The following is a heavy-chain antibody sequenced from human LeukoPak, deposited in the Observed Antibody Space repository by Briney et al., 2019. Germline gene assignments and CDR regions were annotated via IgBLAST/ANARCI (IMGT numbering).Heavy chain of an antibody. D-gene: IGHD6-19*01. CDR1: GFTFNSHS. V-gene: IGHV3-21*06. Sequence: GGSLRLSCAASGFTFNSHSMSWVRQAPGKGLEWVACISSDSNDVFYADSVRGRFTISRDNAKNSLYLQVNSLRAEDTAVYHCARDNSGWGYFDYWGQGTLVTVSS. CDR3: ARDNSGWGYFDY. CDR2: ISSDSNDV. J-gene: IGHJ4*02.